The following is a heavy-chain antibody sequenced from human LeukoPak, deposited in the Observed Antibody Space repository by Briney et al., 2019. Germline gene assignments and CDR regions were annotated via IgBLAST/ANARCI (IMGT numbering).Heavy chain of an antibody. V-gene: IGHV1-58*01. D-gene: IGHD5-24*01. J-gene: IGHJ4*02. Sequence: GWIVVGSGNTNYAQKFQERVTITRDMSTSTAYMELSSLRSEDTAVYYCAAMATWPRDFDYWGQGTLVTVSS. CDR2: IVVGSGNT. CDR3: AAMATWPRDFDY.